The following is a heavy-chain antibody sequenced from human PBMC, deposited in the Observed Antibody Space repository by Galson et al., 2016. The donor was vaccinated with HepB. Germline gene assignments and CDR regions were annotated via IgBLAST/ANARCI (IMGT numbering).Heavy chain of an antibody. V-gene: IGHV6-1*01. CDR2: TYYRSKWYN. J-gene: IGHJ3*02. D-gene: IGHD3-10*01. CDR3: ARVPFRGDSYRDAFDI. Sequence: CAISGDSVSSNSAAWNWIRQSPSRGLEWLGRTYYRSKWYNDYAVSVKSRISIKSDTSKNQFSLHLNSVTPEDTAVYYCARVPFRGDSYRDAFDIWGQGTMVTVSP. CDR1: GDSVSSNSAA.